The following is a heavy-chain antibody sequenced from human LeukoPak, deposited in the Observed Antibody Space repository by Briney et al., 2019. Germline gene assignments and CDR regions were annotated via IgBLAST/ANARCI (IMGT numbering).Heavy chain of an antibody. Sequence: ASVTVSCKVSGYTLTELSMHWVRQAPGKGLEGMGGFDPEDGETIYAQQFQGRVTMTEDTSTDTAYMELSSLRSEDTAVYYCATGYDSSGYYDYWGQGTLVTVSS. D-gene: IGHD3-22*01. CDR1: GYTLTELS. V-gene: IGHV1-24*01. J-gene: IGHJ4*02. CDR2: FDPEDGET. CDR3: ATGYDSSGYYDY.